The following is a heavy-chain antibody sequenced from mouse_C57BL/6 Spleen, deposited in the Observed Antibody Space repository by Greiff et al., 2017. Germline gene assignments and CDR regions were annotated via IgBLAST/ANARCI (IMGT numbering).Heavy chain of an antibody. CDR3: THSSGLYFDY. CDR2: IDPENGDT. Sequence: EVQLQESGAELVRPGASVKLSCTASGFNIKDDYMHWVKQRPEQGLEWIGWIDPENGDTEYASKFQGKATITADTSSNTAYLQLSSLTSEDTAVYYCTHSSGLYFDYWGQGTTLTVSS. CDR1: GFNIKDDY. J-gene: IGHJ2*01. D-gene: IGHD3-2*02. V-gene: IGHV14-4*01.